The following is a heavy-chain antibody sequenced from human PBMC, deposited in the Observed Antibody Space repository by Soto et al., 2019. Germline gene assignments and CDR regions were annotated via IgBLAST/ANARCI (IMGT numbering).Heavy chain of an antibody. J-gene: IGHJ3*02. CDR3: ARGTEESSGGAFDI. D-gene: IGHD6-19*01. V-gene: IGHV3-48*03. CDR2: ISSSGSTI. Sequence: PGGSLRLSCAASGFTFISYEMNCVRQSPGKGLEWVSYISSSGSTIYYADSVKGRFTISRDNAKNSLYLQMNSLRAEDTAVYYCARGTEESSGGAFDIWGQGTMVTVSS. CDR1: GFTFISYE.